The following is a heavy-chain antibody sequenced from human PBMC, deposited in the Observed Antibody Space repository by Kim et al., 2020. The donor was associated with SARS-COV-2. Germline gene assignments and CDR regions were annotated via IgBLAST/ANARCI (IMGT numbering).Heavy chain of an antibody. Sequence: GGSLRLSCAASGFTFSAYAMHWVRQAPGKGLEWVALISFDGSKKYFADSVKGRFSISRDNSKNTLYLQMNGLRPEDTAVYYCAKDPLYYGSGSYYFEYWG. V-gene: IGHV3-30*18. D-gene: IGHD3-10*01. CDR2: ISFDGSKK. CDR3: AKDPLYYGSGSYYFEY. J-gene: IGHJ4*01. CDR1: GFTFSAYA.